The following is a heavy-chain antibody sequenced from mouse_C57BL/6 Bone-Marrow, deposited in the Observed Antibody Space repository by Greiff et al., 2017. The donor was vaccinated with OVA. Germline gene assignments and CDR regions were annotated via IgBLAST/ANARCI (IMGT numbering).Heavy chain of an antibody. Sequence: QVQLQQPGAELVMPGASVKLSCKASGYTFTSYWMHWVKQRPGQGLEWIGVIDPSDSYTNYNQKFKGKSTLTVDKSSSTAYMQLSSLTSEDSAVYYCARRCYDLYAMDDWGQVTAVTVSS. V-gene: IGHV1-69*01. D-gene: IGHD2-3*01. CDR3: ARRCYDLYAMDD. CDR2: IDPSDSYT. J-gene: IGHJ4*01. CDR1: GYTFTSYW.